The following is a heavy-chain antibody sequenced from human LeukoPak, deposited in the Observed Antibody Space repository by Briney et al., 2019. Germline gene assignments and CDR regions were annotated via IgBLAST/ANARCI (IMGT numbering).Heavy chain of an antibody. CDR1: GMRFSDFY. V-gene: IGHV3-11*01. CDR2: ISSNGNII. D-gene: IGHD1-14*01. Sequence: GGSLRLSCAASGMRFSDFYMSWMRQAQGKGLEWISFISSNGNIIHYADSAKGRFTISRDNAKNSLYLHMDSLRVEDTATYYCASGGRAYNFWGPGTAVTVSS. CDR3: ASGGRAYNF. J-gene: IGHJ4*02.